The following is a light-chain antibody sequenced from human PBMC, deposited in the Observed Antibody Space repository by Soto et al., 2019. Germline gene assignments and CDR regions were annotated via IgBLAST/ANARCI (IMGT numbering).Light chain of an antibody. CDR1: QSIGSSY. CDR2: GAS. J-gene: IGKJ5*01. V-gene: IGKV3-20*01. Sequence: EIVLTQSPGTLSLSPGERATLSCRASQSIGSSYLAWYQQKPGQAPRLLIYGASTRATGIPDRSSGSGSGTDFTLTINRVAPEDFAVYYCQQYVSLPITFGQGTRLEIK. CDR3: QQYVSLPIT.